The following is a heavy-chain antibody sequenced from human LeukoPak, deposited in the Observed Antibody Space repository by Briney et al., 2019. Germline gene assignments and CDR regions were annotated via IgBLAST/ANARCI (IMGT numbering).Heavy chain of an antibody. CDR1: GGTFSSYA. V-gene: IGHV1-69*06. Sequence: ASVKVSCKASGGTFSSYAISWVRQAPGQGLEWMGGIIPIFGTANYAQKFQGRVTMTEDTSTDTAYMELSSLRSEDTAVYYCATLHIVVVPAALKGVGYWGQGTLVTVSS. CDR3: ATLHIVVVPAALKGVGY. J-gene: IGHJ4*02. D-gene: IGHD2-2*01. CDR2: IIPIFGTA.